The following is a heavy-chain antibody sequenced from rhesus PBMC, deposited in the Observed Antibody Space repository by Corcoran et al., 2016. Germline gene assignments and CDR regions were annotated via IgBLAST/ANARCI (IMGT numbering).Heavy chain of an antibody. Sequence: QVQLQASGPGLVKPSETLTLTCAASGASISSNYWGGIREAPGKGLELIGRIFGSGGTTDYNPSLKSRVTISIDTSKNQFSLKLSSVTAADTAVYYCAKTYSVAAETWGQGVLVTVSS. CDR3: AKTYSVAAET. CDR1: GASISSNY. J-gene: IGHJ4*01. CDR2: IFGSGGTT. D-gene: IGHD6-31*01. V-gene: IGHV4S2*01.